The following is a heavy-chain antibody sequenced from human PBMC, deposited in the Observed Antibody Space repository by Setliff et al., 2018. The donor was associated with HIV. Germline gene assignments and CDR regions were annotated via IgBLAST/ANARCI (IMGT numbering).Heavy chain of an antibody. CDR1: GDSISGNSFF. Sequence: PSETLSLTCNVSGDSISGNSFFWGWIRQPPGKGLEWIGSMHYRGTTSYNPSLKSRVTIFVDTSENQFSLKLSSVTATDTAVYYCVRGAPRPAYYYYYYMDVWGKGTTVTVSS. D-gene: IGHD6-6*01. V-gene: IGHV4-39*01. J-gene: IGHJ6*03. CDR2: MHYRGTT. CDR3: VRGAPRPAYYYYYYMDV.